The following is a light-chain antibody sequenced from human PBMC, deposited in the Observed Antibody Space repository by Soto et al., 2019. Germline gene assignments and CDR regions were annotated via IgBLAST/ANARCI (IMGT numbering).Light chain of an antibody. V-gene: IGKV3-15*01. CDR1: QSVSSN. J-gene: IGKJ1*01. Sequence: EIVMTQSPATLSVSPGERATLSCRASQSVSSNLAWYQQKPGQAPRLLIYGASTRATGIPARFSGSGSGTEFTLTISSMQSEDFAVYSCKPYSIWHPTRTYGQGTKVELK. CDR2: GAS. CDR3: KPYSIWHPTRT.